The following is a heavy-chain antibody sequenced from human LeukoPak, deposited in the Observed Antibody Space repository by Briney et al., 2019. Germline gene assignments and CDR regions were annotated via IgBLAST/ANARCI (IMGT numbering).Heavy chain of an antibody. D-gene: IGHD3-22*01. Sequence: PGGSLRLSCAASGFTFSSYGMHWVRQTPGKGLEWVAVIWHDGDNKYFVDSVKGRFTISRDNSKNTLYLQMNSLRAEDTAVYYCARDLRNSSGKIDYWGQGALVTVSS. CDR2: IWHDGDNK. V-gene: IGHV3-33*08. J-gene: IGHJ4*02. CDR3: ARDLRNSSGKIDY. CDR1: GFTFSSYG.